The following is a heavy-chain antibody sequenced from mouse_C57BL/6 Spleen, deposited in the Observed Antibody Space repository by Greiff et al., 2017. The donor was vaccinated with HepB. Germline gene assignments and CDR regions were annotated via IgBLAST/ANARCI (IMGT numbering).Heavy chain of an antibody. Sequence: LVESGPELVKPGASVKISCTASGYSFTDYNMNWVKQSTEQRLEWIGVINPNYGTTSYNPKFKGKYTLTVDQSSNTAYMQLNSLTSEYSAVYYCARFDGVYYFDYWGKGTTLTVSS. CDR2: INPNYGTT. J-gene: IGHJ2*01. CDR3: ARFDGVYYFDY. V-gene: IGHV1-39*01. D-gene: IGHD1-1*01. CDR1: GYSFTDYN.